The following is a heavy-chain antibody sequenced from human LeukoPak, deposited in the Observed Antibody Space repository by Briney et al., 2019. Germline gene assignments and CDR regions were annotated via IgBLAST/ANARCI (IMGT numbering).Heavy chain of an antibody. V-gene: IGHV4-39*07. CDR3: ARDSLHKAIAVAGTGDAFDI. CDR1: GGSISSSSYY. D-gene: IGHD6-19*01. CDR2: IYYSGST. J-gene: IGHJ3*02. Sequence: SETLSLTCTVSGGSISSSSYYWGWIRQPPGKGLEWIGSIYYSGSTYYNPSLKSRVTISVDTSKNQFSLKLSSVTAADTAVYYCARDSLHKAIAVAGTGDAFDIWGQGTMVTVSS.